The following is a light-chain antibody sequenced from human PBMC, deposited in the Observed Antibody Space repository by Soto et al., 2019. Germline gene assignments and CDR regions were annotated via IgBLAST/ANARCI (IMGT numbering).Light chain of an antibody. V-gene: IGKV1-33*01. J-gene: IGKJ4*01. CDR3: QQYDNLLLT. Sequence: DIQMTQSPSSLSASVGDRVTITCQASQDISNYLNWYQQKPGKAPKLLIYDASNLETGVQSRFSGSGSGTDFNFTISSLQPEDIATYYCQQYDNLLLTFGGGTKVEIK. CDR1: QDISNY. CDR2: DAS.